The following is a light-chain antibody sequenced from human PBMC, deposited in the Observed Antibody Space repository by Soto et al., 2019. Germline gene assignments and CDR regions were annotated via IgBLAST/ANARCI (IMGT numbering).Light chain of an antibody. CDR1: SASVSTTYY. V-gene: IGLV8-61*01. Sequence: QPVVTQEPSFSVSPGGTVTLTCGLTSASVSTTYYPSWYQQTPGQAPRTLIYSTNIRSSGVPDRFSGSILGNKAALTITGAQADDESDYHCMLYMGGGLVVFGGGTKLTVL. CDR2: STN. J-gene: IGLJ2*01. CDR3: MLYMGGGLVV.